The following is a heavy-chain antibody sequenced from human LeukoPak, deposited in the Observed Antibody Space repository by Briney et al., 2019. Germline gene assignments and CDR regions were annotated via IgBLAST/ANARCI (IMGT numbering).Heavy chain of an antibody. CDR1: RFTFSSYS. D-gene: IGHD3-10*01. Sequence: GGSLRLSCAASRFTFSSYSMNWVRQAPGKGLEWVSSISSSGSYIYYADSVKGRFTISRDNAKNSLYLQMNSLRAEDTAVYYCARDPDNPRYGSGSYYRYFDYWGQGTLVTVSS. CDR2: ISSSGSYI. J-gene: IGHJ4*02. CDR3: ARDPDNPRYGSGSYYRYFDY. V-gene: IGHV3-21*01.